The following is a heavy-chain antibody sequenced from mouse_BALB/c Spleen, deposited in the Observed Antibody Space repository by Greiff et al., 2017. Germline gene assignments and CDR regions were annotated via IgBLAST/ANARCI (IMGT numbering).Heavy chain of an antibody. V-gene: IGHV5-17*02. CDR1: GFTFSSFG. CDR2: ISSGSSTI. CDR3: VANWDGMDY. D-gene: IGHD4-1*01. Sequence: EVQVVESGGGLVQPGGSRKLSCAASGFTFSSFGMHWVRQAPEKGLEWVAYISSGSSTIYYADTVKGRFTISRDNPKNTLFLQMTSLRSEDTAMYYCVANWDGMDYWGQGTSVTVSS. J-gene: IGHJ4*01.